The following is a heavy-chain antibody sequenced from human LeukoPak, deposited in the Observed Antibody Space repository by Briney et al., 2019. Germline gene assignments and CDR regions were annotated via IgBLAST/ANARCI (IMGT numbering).Heavy chain of an antibody. Sequence: NPSETLSLTCTVSGVSISSYFWSWIRQPPGKGLEWIGYVYYNGITNYNPSLKSRVSISLDTSKSQFSLKLNSVTAEDTAVYYCASQLGGTTFHWGRGTLVTVSS. D-gene: IGHD1-1*01. CDR1: GVSISSYF. J-gene: IGHJ4*02. CDR3: ASQLGGTTFH. CDR2: VYYNGIT. V-gene: IGHV4-59*01.